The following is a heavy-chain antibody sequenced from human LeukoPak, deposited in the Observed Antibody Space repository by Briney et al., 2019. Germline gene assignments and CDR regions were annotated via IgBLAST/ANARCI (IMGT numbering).Heavy chain of an antibody. CDR3: ARARYLDS. CDR1: AFTFSSHW. Sequence: GGPLRLSCAASAFTFSSHWMNWVRQAPGKGLEWVANIKQDGSEKYYVESVKGRFTISRDNAKNSLYLQMNSLRAEDTAVYYCARARYLDSWGQGTLVTVSS. V-gene: IGHV3-7*01. CDR2: IKQDGSEK. J-gene: IGHJ4*02.